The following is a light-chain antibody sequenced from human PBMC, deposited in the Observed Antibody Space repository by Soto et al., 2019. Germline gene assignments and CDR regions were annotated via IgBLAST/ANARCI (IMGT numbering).Light chain of an antibody. CDR2: DVS. Sequence: QSALTQPASVSGSPGQSITISCTGTSSDVGGYNYVSWYQHHPGKAPKLMICDVSNRPSGVSNRFSGSKSGNTASLTISGLQAEDEADYYCSSYISSSRYVFGTGTKLTVL. V-gene: IGLV2-14*03. CDR1: SSDVGGYNY. J-gene: IGLJ1*01. CDR3: SSYISSSRYV.